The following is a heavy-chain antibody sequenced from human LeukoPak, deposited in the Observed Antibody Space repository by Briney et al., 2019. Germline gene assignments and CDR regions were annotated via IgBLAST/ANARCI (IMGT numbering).Heavy chain of an antibody. CDR3: AREADGSGSYYPYYYYMDV. CDR1: GGTFSSYA. D-gene: IGHD3-10*01. J-gene: IGHJ6*03. CDR2: IIPIFGTA. V-gene: IGHV1-69*05. Sequence: GASVKVSCKASGGTFSSYAISWVRQAPGQGLEWMGGIIPIFGTANYAQKFQGRVTITTDESTSTAYMKLSSLRAEDTAVYFCAREADGSGSYYPYYYYMDVWGKGTTVTVSS.